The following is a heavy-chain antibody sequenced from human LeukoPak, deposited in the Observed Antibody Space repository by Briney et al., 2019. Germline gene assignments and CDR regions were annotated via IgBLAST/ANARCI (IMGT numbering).Heavy chain of an antibody. CDR3: ARGRIVVVPAAILVSYYYYYGMDV. J-gene: IGHJ6*02. CDR1: GGSFSGYY. V-gene: IGHV4-34*01. Sequence: SETLSLTCAVYGGSFSGYYWSWIRQPPGKGLEWIWEINHSGSTNYNPSLKSRVTISVDTSKNQFSLKLSSVTAADTAVYYCARGRIVVVPAAILVSYYYYYGMDVWGQGTTVTVS. CDR2: INHSGST. D-gene: IGHD2-2*02.